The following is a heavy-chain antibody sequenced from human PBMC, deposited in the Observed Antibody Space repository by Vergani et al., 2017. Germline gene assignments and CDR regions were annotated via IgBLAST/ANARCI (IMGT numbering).Heavy chain of an antibody. Sequence: QLQLQESGSGLVKPSQTLSLTCAVSGGSISSGGYSWSWIRQPPGKGLEWIGYIYHSGSTYYNPSLKSRVTISVDRSKNQFSLKLSSVTAADTAVYYCARGDDFWSGYYGFYYYYMDVWGKGTTVTVSS. CDR2: IYHSGST. CDR3: ARGDDFWSGYYGFYYYYMDV. D-gene: IGHD3-3*01. V-gene: IGHV4-30-2*01. J-gene: IGHJ6*03. CDR1: GGSISSGGYS.